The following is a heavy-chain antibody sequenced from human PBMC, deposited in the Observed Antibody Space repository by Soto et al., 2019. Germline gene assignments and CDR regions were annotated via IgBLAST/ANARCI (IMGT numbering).Heavy chain of an antibody. D-gene: IGHD1-26*01. CDR1: GFTFSSYG. CDR3: ANPVVVGATTGY. Sequence: PGGSLRLSCAASGFTFSSYGLHCVRQAPGKGLEWVGVISYDGSNKYYADSVKGRFTISRDNSKNTLYLQMNSLRAEDTAVYYCANPVVVGATTGYWGQGTLVTVSS. V-gene: IGHV3-30*18. CDR2: ISYDGSNK. J-gene: IGHJ4*02.